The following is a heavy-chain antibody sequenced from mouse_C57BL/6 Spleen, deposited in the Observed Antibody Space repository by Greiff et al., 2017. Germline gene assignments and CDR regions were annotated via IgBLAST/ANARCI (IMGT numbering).Heavy chain of an antibody. V-gene: IGHV2-2*01. CDR2: IWSGGST. CDR1: GFSLTSYG. Sequence: QVQLKQSGPGLVQPSQSLSITCTVSGFSLTSYGVHWVRQSPGKGLEWLGVIWSGGSTDYNAAFISRLSISKDNSKSHVFFKMNSLQADDTAIYYCARSYDGYYPGFAYWGQGTLVTVSA. CDR3: ARSYDGYYPGFAY. D-gene: IGHD2-3*01. J-gene: IGHJ3*01.